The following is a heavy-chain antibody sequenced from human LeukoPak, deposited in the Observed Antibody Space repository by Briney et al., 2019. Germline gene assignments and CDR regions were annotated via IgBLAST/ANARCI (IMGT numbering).Heavy chain of an antibody. Sequence: GESLKISCKGSGYSFTSYWIGWVRQMPGKGLEWMGIIYPGDSDTRYSPSFQGQVTISADKSISTAYLQWSSLKASDTAMYYCARHGDIVVVLAARADGWFDPWGQGTLVTVSS. CDR1: GYSFTSYW. V-gene: IGHV5-51*01. CDR2: IYPGDSDT. D-gene: IGHD2-2*01. J-gene: IGHJ5*02. CDR3: ARHGDIVVVLAARADGWFDP.